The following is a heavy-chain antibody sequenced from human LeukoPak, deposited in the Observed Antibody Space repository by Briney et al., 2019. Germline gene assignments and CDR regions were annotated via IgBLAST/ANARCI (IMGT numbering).Heavy chain of an antibody. D-gene: IGHD2-2*01. CDR2: IHCTGST. V-gene: IGHV4-59*01. CDR3: ARVVVHGHSDY. Sequence: SETLSLTCTVSGGSISSYYWSWIRQPPGKGLDWIGYIHCTGSTKYNPSLKSRVTISVDTSKNQFSLELRSVTAADTAVYYCARVVVHGHSDYWGQGTLVTVSS. CDR1: GGSISSYY. J-gene: IGHJ4*02.